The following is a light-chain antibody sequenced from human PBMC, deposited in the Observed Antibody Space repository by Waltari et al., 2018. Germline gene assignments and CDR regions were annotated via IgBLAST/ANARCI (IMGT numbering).Light chain of an antibody. CDR2: DDI. J-gene: IGLJ1*01. V-gene: IGLV3-21*02. CDR1: NIERRS. Sequence: SFVLTQPPSVSVAPGQTARITCGGNNIERRSINWYQQKPGKAPVLVVYDDIDRPSGIPERLSGSKSGNTATLSITRVEAGDEADYYCQIWDTLSHHFVFGAGTKVTVL. CDR3: QIWDTLSHHFV.